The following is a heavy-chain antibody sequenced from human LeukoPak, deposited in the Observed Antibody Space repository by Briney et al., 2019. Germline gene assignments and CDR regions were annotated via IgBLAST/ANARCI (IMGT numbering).Heavy chain of an antibody. CDR2: ISSSSSYI. CDR1: GFTFSSYS. J-gene: IGHJ6*02. D-gene: IGHD3-9*01. CDR3: ARVQRPYYDILTVAHYPYYYGMDV. Sequence: PGGSLRLSCAASGFTFSSYSMNWVRQAPGKGLEWVSSISSSSSYIYYADSVKGRFTISRDNAKNSLYLQMNSLRAEDTAVYYCARVQRPYYDILTVAHYPYYYGMDVWGQGTTVTVSS. V-gene: IGHV3-21*01.